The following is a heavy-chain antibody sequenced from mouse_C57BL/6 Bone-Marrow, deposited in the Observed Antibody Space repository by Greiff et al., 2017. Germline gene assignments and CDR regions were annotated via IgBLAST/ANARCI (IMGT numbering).Heavy chain of an antibody. J-gene: IGHJ2*01. V-gene: IGHV1-69*01. D-gene: IGHD1-1*01. CDR2: IDPSDSYT. Sequence: VQLQQPGAELVMPGASVKLSCKASGYTFTSYWMPWVKQRPGQGLEWIGEIDPSDSYTNYNQKFKGKSTLTVDKSSSTAYMQFSSLTSEDSAVYYWAREKFITTVLALDDWGQGTTLTVSS. CDR1: GYTFTSYW. CDR3: AREKFITTVLALDD.